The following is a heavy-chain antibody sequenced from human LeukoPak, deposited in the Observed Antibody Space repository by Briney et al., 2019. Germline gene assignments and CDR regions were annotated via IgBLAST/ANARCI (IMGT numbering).Heavy chain of an antibody. D-gene: IGHD2-2*03. Sequence: GGSLRLSCAASGFTFSSYWMSWVRQAPGKGLEWVANIKQDGSEKYYVDSVKGRFTISRDNAKNSLYLQMNSLRAEDTAVYYCARWMRPSGYYYGMDVWGQGTTVTVSS. CDR2: IKQDGSEK. CDR3: ARWMRPSGYYYGMDV. CDR1: GFTFSSYW. V-gene: IGHV3-7*01. J-gene: IGHJ6*02.